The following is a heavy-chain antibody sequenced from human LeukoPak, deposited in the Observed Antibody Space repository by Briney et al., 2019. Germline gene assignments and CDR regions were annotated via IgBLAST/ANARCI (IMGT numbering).Heavy chain of an antibody. Sequence: GGSLRLSCAASGFTFSSYDMPWVRQATGTGLEWVSAIGTAGDTYYPGSVKGRFTISRENAKNSLYLQMNSLRAGDTAVYYCARNPSSGAYFDYWGQGTLVTVSS. CDR2: IGTAGDT. J-gene: IGHJ4*02. CDR3: ARNPSSGAYFDY. V-gene: IGHV3-13*01. CDR1: GFTFSSYD. D-gene: IGHD3-22*01.